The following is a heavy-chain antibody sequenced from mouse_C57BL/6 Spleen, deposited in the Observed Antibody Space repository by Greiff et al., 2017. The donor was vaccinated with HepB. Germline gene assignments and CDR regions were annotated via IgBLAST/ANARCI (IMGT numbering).Heavy chain of an antibody. CDR2: IYPGDGDT. J-gene: IGHJ1*03. CDR3: ARCELGRGYFDV. D-gene: IGHD4-1*01. CDR1: GYAFSSYW. V-gene: IGHV1-80*01. Sequence: VQLQQSGAELVKPGASVKISCKASGYAFSSYWMNWVKQRPGKGLEWIGQIYPGDGDTNYNGKFKGKATLTADKSSSTAYMQLSSLTSEDSAVYFCARCELGRGYFDVWGTGTTVTVSS.